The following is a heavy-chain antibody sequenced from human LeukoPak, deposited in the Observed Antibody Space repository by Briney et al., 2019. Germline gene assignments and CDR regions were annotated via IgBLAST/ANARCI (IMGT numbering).Heavy chain of an antibody. Sequence: GGSLRLSCAASGFTFSSYWMSWVRQAPGKGLEWISYISHSGSNIYYADSVKGRFRISRDNAKNSLYLQMNSLRAEVIAVYYCAELGITRIGGVWGKGTAVSIFS. CDR1: GFTFSSYW. CDR2: ISHSGSNI. V-gene: IGHV3-48*04. D-gene: IGHD3-10*02. CDR3: AELGITRIGGV. J-gene: IGHJ6*04.